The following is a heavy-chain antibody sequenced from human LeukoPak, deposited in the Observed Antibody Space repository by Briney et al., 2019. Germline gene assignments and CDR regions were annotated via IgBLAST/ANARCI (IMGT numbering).Heavy chain of an antibody. CDR2: IYSDGRT. J-gene: IGHJ3*02. CDR3: ARVTFNYYGSGDAFDM. Sequence: GGSLRLSCAASGFTVSSNYMSWVRQAPGKRLEWVSVIYSDGRTYYADSVKARFTISRDNSKNMLYLQMNSLRAEDTAVYYCARVTFNYYGSGDAFDMWGQGTMVTVSS. D-gene: IGHD3-10*01. CDR1: GFTVSSNY. V-gene: IGHV3-66*01.